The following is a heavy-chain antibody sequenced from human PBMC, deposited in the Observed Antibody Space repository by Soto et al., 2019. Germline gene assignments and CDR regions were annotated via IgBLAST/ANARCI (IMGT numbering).Heavy chain of an antibody. J-gene: IGHJ4*02. V-gene: IGHV4-39*01. Sequence: PSETLFLTCTVSGGSISSSSYYWGWIRQPPGKGLEWIGSIYYSGSTYYNPSLKSRVTISVDTSKNQFSLKLSSVTAADTAVYYCARRDVETFDYWGQGTLVTVSS. CDR1: GGSISSSSYY. CDR2: IYYSGST. D-gene: IGHD3-3*01. CDR3: ARRDVETFDY.